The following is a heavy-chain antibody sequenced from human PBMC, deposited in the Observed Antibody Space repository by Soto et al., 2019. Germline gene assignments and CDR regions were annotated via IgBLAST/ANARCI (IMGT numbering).Heavy chain of an antibody. D-gene: IGHD3-3*01. CDR3: ARVRGYDFWSGYWKTYYYYYGMDV. Sequence: GASVKVSCKASGYTFTGYYMHWVRQAPGQGLEGMGWINPNSGGTNYAQKFQGRVTMTRDTSISTAYMELSRLRSDDTAVYYCARVRGYDFWSGYWKTYYYYYGMDVWGQGTTVTVSS. V-gene: IGHV1-2*02. CDR1: GYTFTGYY. J-gene: IGHJ6*02. CDR2: INPNSGGT.